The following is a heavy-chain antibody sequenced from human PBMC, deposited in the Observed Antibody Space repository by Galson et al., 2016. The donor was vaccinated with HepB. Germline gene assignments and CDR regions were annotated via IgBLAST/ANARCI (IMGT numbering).Heavy chain of an antibody. CDR2: VYYSGSS. CDR3: ARDREGGTKWWLDP. Sequence: SETLSLTCSVSGGSLNSRHYYWGWIRQSPGTGLQWIASVYYSGSSQYNPSLKSRLTISVDKSKNQFSLKLSSVTAADTAVYYCARDREGGTKWWLDPWGQGTRVTVSS. CDR1: GGSLNSRHYY. V-gene: IGHV4-39*07. D-gene: IGHD2-15*01. J-gene: IGHJ5*02.